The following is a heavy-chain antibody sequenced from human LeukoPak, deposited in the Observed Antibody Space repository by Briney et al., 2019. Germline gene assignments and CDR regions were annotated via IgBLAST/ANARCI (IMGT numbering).Heavy chain of an antibody. CDR2: FSGSGGST. CDR3: AKSGLNRFDY. CDR1: GGSISSSSYY. D-gene: IGHD2-15*01. Sequence: PSETLSLTCTVSGGSISSSSYYWGWIRQPPGKGLEWVSSFSGSGGSTYYADSVKGRFTISRDNSKNTLYLQMNSLRAEDTAIYYCAKSGLNRFDYWGQGTLVTVSS. J-gene: IGHJ4*02. V-gene: IGHV3-23*01.